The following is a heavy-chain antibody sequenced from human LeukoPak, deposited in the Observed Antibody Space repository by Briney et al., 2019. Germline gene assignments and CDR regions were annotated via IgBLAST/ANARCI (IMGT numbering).Heavy chain of an antibody. J-gene: IGHJ3*02. CDR2: INSNGSST. Sequence: GGALRLSCAASGFTFGSYRMYWVRQAPGKGLMWVSRINSNGSSTSYADSVKGRFTISRDNAKNTLYLQMNSLRAEYSAVYYCARGRYRSADICTGGDSFDMWGEGTMVSVSP. CDR1: GFTFGSYR. D-gene: IGHD2-15*01. CDR3: ARGRYRSADICTGGDSFDM. V-gene: IGHV3-74*01.